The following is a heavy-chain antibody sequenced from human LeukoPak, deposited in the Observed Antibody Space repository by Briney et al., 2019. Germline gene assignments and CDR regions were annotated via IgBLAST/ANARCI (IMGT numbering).Heavy chain of an antibody. Sequence: SVKVSCKASGGTFSSYAISWVRQAPGQGLEWMGRIIPIFGTANYAQKFQGRVTITTDESTSTAYMELSSRRSEDTAVYYCARGDGYNYFDYWGQGTLVTVSS. CDR2: IIPIFGTA. D-gene: IGHD5-24*01. J-gene: IGHJ4*02. CDR1: GGTFSSYA. V-gene: IGHV1-69*05. CDR3: ARGDGYNYFDY.